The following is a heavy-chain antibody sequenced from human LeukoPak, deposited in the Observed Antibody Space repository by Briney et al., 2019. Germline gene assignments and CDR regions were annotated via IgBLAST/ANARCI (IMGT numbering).Heavy chain of an antibody. CDR2: IYYSGST. D-gene: IGHD3-10*01. J-gene: IGHJ4*02. CDR3: ASRNSGSYSQLDY. CDR1: GGSISSGDYY. V-gene: IGHV4-30-4*08. Sequence: SQTLSLTCTVSGGSISSGDYYWSWIRQPPGKGLEWIGYIYYSGSTYYNPSLKSRVTIPVDTSKNQFSLKLSSVTAADTAVYYCASRNSGSYSQLDYWGQGTLVTVSS.